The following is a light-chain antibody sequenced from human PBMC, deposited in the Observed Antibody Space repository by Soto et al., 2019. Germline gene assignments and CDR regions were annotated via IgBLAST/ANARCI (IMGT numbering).Light chain of an antibody. CDR2: GAS. CDR3: QQYNNWLWT. CDR1: QNISSN. Sequence: EIVMTQSPPTLSVSPGERATLSCMASQNISSNFAWSQQKPGQAPRVLIDGASTRATGIPARFSGSGSGTEFTLTISSLQSEDFAVYYCQQYNNWLWTFGQGTKVEIK. J-gene: IGKJ1*01. V-gene: IGKV3-15*01.